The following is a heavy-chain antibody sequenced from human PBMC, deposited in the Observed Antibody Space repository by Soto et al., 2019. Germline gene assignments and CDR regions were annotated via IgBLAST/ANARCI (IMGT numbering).Heavy chain of an antibody. Sequence: GASVKVSCKASGYTFTSYAMHWVRQAPGQRLEWMGWINAGNGNTKYSQKFQGRVTITRDTSASTAYMELSSLRSEDTAVYYCARDAVLGGSYPYYFDYWGQGTLVTVSS. CDR1: GYTFTSYA. D-gene: IGHD1-26*01. V-gene: IGHV1-3*01. J-gene: IGHJ4*02. CDR2: INAGNGNT. CDR3: ARDAVLGGSYPYYFDY.